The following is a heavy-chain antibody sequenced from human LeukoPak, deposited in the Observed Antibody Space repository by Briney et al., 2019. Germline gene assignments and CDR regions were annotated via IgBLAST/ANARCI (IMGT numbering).Heavy chain of an antibody. CDR3: ARDAGYCSGGSCYPGQFDY. V-gene: IGHV3-33*08. J-gene: IGHJ4*02. Sequence: GGSLRLSCSASGFTFSSYALHWVRQAPGKGLEWVAVIWYDGSNKYYADSVKGRFTISRDNSKNTLYLQMNSLRAEDTAVYYCARDAGYCSGGSCYPGQFDYWGQGTLVTVSS. CDR1: GFTFSSYA. CDR2: IWYDGSNK. D-gene: IGHD2-15*01.